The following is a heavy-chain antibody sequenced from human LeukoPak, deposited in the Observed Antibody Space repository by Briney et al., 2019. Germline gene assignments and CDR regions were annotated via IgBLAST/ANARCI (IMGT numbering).Heavy chain of an antibody. CDR2: ISYDGSNK. Sequence: GSLRLSCAASGFTFSSYAMHWVRQAPGKGLEWVAVISYDGSNKYYADSVKGRFTISRDNSKNTLYLQMNSLRAEDTAVYYCARVPRSYYYYMDVWGKGTTVTVSS. J-gene: IGHJ6*03. CDR1: GFTFSSYA. CDR3: ARVPRSYYYYMDV. V-gene: IGHV3-30*01.